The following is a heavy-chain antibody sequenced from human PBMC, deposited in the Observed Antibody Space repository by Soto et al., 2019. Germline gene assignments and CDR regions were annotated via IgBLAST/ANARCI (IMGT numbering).Heavy chain of an antibody. J-gene: IGHJ4*02. CDR3: ARATRGNFDY. Sequence: PSETLSLTCTVSGGSISSYYWSWIRQPPGKGLEWIGYIYYSGSTNYNPSLKSRVTISVDTSKNQFSLKLSSVTAADTAVYYCARATRGNFDYWGQGTLVTVSS. CDR2: IYYSGST. V-gene: IGHV4-59*01. CDR1: GGSISSYY.